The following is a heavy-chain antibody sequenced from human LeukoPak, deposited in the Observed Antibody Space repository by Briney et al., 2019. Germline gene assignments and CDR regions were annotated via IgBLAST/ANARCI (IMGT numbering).Heavy chain of an antibody. V-gene: IGHV3-66*02. CDR1: GFTVSNSY. CDR2: FYSDDDT. D-gene: IGHD3-22*01. CDR3: AREGYYDTSGASRAFDI. Sequence: GGSLRRSCAASGFTVSNSYMSWVRQAPGKGLEWVSLFYSDDDTHYPDSVKGRFTISRDDSKNTLYLQMNSLRVEDTAVYYCAREGYYDTSGASRAFDIWGQGTMVTVSS. J-gene: IGHJ3*02.